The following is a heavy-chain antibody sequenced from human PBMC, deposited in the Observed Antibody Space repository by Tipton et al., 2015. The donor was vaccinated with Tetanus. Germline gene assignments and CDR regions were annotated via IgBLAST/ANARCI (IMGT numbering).Heavy chain of an antibody. Sequence: SLRLSCAASGFTLRTYSMNWVRQAPGKGLEWVSSISGSSNYINYADSVKGRFTISRANARNSLYLQMNSLRGDDTGVYFCARVHTPGLLGRYPLDYWGQGTLVTVSS. D-gene: IGHD3-9*01. CDR1: GFTLRTYS. CDR3: ARVHTPGLLGRYPLDY. CDR2: ISGSSNYI. V-gene: IGHV3-21*01. J-gene: IGHJ4*02.